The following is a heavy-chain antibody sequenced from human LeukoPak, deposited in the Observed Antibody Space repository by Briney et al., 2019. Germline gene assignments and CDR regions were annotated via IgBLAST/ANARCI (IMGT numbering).Heavy chain of an antibody. Sequence: GGSLRLSCAASGFTFSDAWMTWVRQAPGEGLEWVGRIKSRIDGGTTDFVAPVRGRFTISRDDSKNTLYLQMDSLKTEDAAVYYCAKDLPYTSGWALKYWGQGTLVTVSS. J-gene: IGHJ4*02. V-gene: IGHV3-15*01. CDR3: AKDLPYTSGWALKY. D-gene: IGHD6-19*01. CDR1: GFTFSDAW. CDR2: IKSRIDGGTT.